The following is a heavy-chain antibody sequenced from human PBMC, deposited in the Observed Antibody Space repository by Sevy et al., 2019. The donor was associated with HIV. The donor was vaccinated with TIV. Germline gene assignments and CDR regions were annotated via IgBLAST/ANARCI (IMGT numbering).Heavy chain of an antibody. V-gene: IGHV3-30*04. CDR1: GFTFSSYA. J-gene: IGHJ4*02. D-gene: IGHD3-22*01. Sequence: GGSLRLSCTASGFTFSSYAMYWVRQAPGKGLEWMAVISIDGNNKDYADSVTGRFTISRDNSKNTLYLQMNSLRAEDTAVYYCASHYYDSTGYYYPLDYWGQGTLVTVSS. CDR2: ISIDGNNK. CDR3: ASHYYDSTGYYYPLDY.